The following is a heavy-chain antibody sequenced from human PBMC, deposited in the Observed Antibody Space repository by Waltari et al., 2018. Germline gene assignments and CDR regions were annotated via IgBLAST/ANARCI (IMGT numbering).Heavy chain of an antibody. CDR1: GYSFTSYW. CDR3: ARGGLGYCSGGSCHGHPWFDP. V-gene: IGHV5-51*01. D-gene: IGHD2-15*01. J-gene: IGHJ5*02. Sequence: EVQLVQSGAEVKKPGESLKISCKGSGYSFTSYWIGWVRQMPGKGLEWMGIIYPGDSDTRYSPSFQGQVTISADKSISTAYLQWSSLKASDTAMYYCARGGLGYCSGGSCHGHPWFDPWGQGTLVTVSS. CDR2: IYPGDSDT.